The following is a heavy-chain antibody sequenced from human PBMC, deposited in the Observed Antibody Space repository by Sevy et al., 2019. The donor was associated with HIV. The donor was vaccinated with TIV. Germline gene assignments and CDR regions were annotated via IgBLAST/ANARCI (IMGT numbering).Heavy chain of an antibody. CDR3: ARDPTLGAAGLAEYFQH. Sequence: GGSLRLSCAASGFSFSSYSLNWVRQAPGKGLEWVSYITSSSSSIYYADSVKGRFTISRDNAKNSLYLQMNSLRDEDTAVYYCARDPTLGAAGLAEYFQHWGQCTLVTVSS. D-gene: IGHD6-13*01. CDR1: GFSFSSYS. J-gene: IGHJ1*01. CDR2: ITSSSSSI. V-gene: IGHV3-48*02.